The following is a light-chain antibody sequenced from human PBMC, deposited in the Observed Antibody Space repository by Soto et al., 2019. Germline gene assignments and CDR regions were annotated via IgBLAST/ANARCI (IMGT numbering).Light chain of an antibody. J-gene: IGKJ4*01. CDR2: GVS. CDR1: QNVASY. Sequence: EIVLTQSPATLSLSPGESATLSCRASQNVASYLAWSQQKPGQPPRLLVYGVSTRATGIPARFSGSGSETKFTLTISSLQSEDFAVYYCQQYNNWPPLTFGGGTKVDIK. CDR3: QQYNNWPPLT. V-gene: IGKV3-15*01.